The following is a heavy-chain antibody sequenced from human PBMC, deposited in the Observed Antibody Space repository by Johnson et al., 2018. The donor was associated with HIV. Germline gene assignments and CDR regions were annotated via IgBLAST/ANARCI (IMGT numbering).Heavy chain of an antibody. CDR2: IKSDGSST. V-gene: IGHV3-74*01. Sequence: VQLVESGGGLVQPGGSLRLSCVVSGFSFSNYWMEWVRQAPGKGLVWVSRIKSDGSSTTYADSVKGRFTISRDNAKNSLYLQMNSLRAEDTAVYYCARAAYSGSHHDAFDIWGQGTMVTVSS. D-gene: IGHD1-26*01. J-gene: IGHJ3*02. CDR1: GFSFSNYW. CDR3: ARAAYSGSHHDAFDI.